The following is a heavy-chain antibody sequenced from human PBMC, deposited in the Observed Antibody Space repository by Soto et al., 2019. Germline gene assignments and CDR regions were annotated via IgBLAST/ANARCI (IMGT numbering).Heavy chain of an antibody. V-gene: IGHV3-9*01. D-gene: IGHD3-3*01. CDR1: GFTFDDYA. J-gene: IGHJ3*02. CDR2: ISWNSGSI. Sequence: GGSLRLSCAASGFTFDDYAMHWVRQAPGKGLEWVSGISWNSGSIGYADSVKGRFTISRDNAKNSLYLQMNSLRAEDTALYYCATSGLRFLEWLFVDAFDIWGQGTMVTVSS. CDR3: ATSGLRFLEWLFVDAFDI.